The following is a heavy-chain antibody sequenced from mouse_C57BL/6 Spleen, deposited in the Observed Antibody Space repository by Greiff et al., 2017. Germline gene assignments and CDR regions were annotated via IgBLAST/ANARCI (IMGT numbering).Heavy chain of an antibody. Sequence: QVQLQQSGAELARPGASVKMSCKASGYTFTSYTMHWVKQRPGQGLEWIGYINPSSGYTKYNQKFKDKATLTADKSSSTAYMQLSSLTSEDSAVYYCARWDYGSSYGWYFDVWGTGTTVTVSS. CDR2: INPSSGYT. D-gene: IGHD1-1*01. CDR3: ARWDYGSSYGWYFDV. CDR1: GYTFTSYT. J-gene: IGHJ1*03. V-gene: IGHV1-4*01.